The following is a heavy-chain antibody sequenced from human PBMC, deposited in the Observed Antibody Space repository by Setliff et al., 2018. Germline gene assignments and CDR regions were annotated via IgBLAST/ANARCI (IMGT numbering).Heavy chain of an antibody. CDR3: ARYRVVPAALNWFDP. J-gene: IGHJ5*02. CDR2: IIPIFGTA. Sequence: SVKVSCKASGGTFSSYAISWVRQAPGQGLEWMGRIIPIFGTANYAQKFQGRVTITADKSTSTAYMEVSSLRSEDTAVYYCARYRVVPAALNWFDPWGQGTLVTVS. D-gene: IGHD2-2*01. V-gene: IGHV1-69*06. CDR1: GGTFSSYA.